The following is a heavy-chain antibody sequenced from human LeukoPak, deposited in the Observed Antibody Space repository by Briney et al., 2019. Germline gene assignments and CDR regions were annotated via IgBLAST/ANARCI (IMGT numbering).Heavy chain of an antibody. CDR2: ISTYNGNT. D-gene: IGHD1-20*01. V-gene: IGHV1-18*01. J-gene: IGHJ4*02. Sequence: ASVKVSCKASGYTFTSYGISWVRQAPGQGLEWMGWISTYNGNTNYAQKLQGRVTMTTDTSTSTAYMELRSLRSDDPAVYYCARGRGITGTTPLDYWGQGTLVTVCS. CDR3: ARGRGITGTTPLDY. CDR1: GYTFTSYG.